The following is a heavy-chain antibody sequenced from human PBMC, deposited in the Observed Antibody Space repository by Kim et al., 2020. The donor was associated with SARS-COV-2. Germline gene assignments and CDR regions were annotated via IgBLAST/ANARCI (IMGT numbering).Heavy chain of an antibody. Sequence: GGSLRLSCAASGFTFSSYAMSWVRQAPGKGLEWVSAISGSGGSTYYADSVKGRFTISRDNSKNTLYLQMNSLRAEDTAVYYCAKRYYYGSGSGYGMDVWGQETTVTVSS. CDR2: ISGSGGST. J-gene: IGHJ6*02. CDR3: AKRYYYGSGSGYGMDV. CDR1: GFTFSSYA. V-gene: IGHV3-23*01. D-gene: IGHD3-10*01.